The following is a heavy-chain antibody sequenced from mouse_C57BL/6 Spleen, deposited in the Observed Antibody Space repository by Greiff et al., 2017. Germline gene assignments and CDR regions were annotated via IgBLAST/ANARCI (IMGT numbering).Heavy chain of an antibody. CDR1: GFTFSSYT. CDR3: ARHEDYDVAWFAY. Sequence: EVQGVESGGGLVKPGGSLKLSCAASGFTFSSYTMSWVRQTPEKRLEWVATISGGGGNTYYPDSVKGRFTISRDNAKNTLYLQMSSLRSEDTALYYCARHEDYDVAWFAYWGQGTLVTVSA. CDR2: ISGGGGNT. J-gene: IGHJ3*01. V-gene: IGHV5-9*01. D-gene: IGHD2-4*01.